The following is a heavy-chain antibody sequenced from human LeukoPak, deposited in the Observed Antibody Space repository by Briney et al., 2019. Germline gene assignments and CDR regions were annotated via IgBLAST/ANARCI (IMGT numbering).Heavy chain of an antibody. D-gene: IGHD1-1*01. CDR2: IKLDGSEK. J-gene: IGHJ5*02. V-gene: IGHV3-7*01. CDR1: GFTFSSYW. Sequence: GGSLRLSCAASGFTFSSYWMSWVRQAPGKGLEWVANIKLDGSEKYYVDSVKGRFTISRDNAKNSLYLQMNSLRAEDTAVYYCARTTGTTFRWFDHWGQGTLVTVSS. CDR3: ARTTGTTFRWFDH.